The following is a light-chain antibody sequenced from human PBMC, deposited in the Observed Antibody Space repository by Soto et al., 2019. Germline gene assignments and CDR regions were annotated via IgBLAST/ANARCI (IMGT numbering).Light chain of an antibody. CDR3: QQYGSSPPLT. V-gene: IGKV3-20*01. CDR2: GAS. Sequence: EIVLTQSPGTLSLSPGERATLSCRASQSVSSSYLAWYQQKPGQAPRLLIYGASSRANGIPDRFSGSGSGTDLALTISRLEPEDFAVYDCQQYGSSPPLTFGGGTKVDIK. CDR1: QSVSSSY. J-gene: IGKJ4*01.